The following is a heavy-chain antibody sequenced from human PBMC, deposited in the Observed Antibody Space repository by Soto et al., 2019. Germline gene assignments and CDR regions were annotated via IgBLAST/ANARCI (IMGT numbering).Heavy chain of an antibody. Sequence: QVQLQESGPGLVKPSQTLSLTCAVSGGSISSGDYCWSWIRQPPGKGLEWIGYIDTSGSTYYNPFLKSRLTISLDTSKNQFSLKLRSVTAADTAVYYCARGNDFWSGYSTLTYYGMDVWGQGTTVTVSS. CDR1: GGSISSGDYC. J-gene: IGHJ6*02. CDR3: ARGNDFWSGYSTLTYYGMDV. V-gene: IGHV4-30-4*01. CDR2: IDTSGST. D-gene: IGHD3-3*01.